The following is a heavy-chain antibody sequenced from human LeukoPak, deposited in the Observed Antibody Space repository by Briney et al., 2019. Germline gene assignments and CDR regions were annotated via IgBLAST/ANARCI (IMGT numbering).Heavy chain of an antibody. CDR3: ARGSKYDSTGHAP. Sequence: SETLSLTCTVSGGSIIIDNYYWAWIRQPPGKGLEWIGSIHYSGDAYYNPSLKSRMTISVDTSNNQFSLKVSSVTAADTAMYYCARGSKYDSTGHAPWGLGTLVTVSS. D-gene: IGHD3-22*01. J-gene: IGHJ5*02. CDR1: GGSIIIDNYY. V-gene: IGHV4-39*07. CDR2: IHYSGDA.